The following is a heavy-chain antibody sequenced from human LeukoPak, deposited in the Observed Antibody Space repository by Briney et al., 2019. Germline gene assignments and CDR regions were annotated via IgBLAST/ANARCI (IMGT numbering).Heavy chain of an antibody. D-gene: IGHD2-2*01. CDR3: AKDIRGSTSYVDY. V-gene: IGHV3-9*01. J-gene: IGHJ4*02. CDR2: ISWNSGSI. CDR1: GFTFDVYA. Sequence: SLTLSCAASGFTFDVYAMHGPRHAPGKGLEWVSDISWNSGSIGYADSVKGRFTISRDNAKNSLYLQMNSLRAEATALYYCAKDIRGSTSYVDYWGQGTLVTVSS.